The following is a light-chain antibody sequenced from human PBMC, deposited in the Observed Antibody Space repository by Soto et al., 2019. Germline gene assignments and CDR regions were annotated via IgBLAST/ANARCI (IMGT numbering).Light chain of an antibody. Sequence: QSVLTQPASVSGSPGQSITFSCTGTSSDVGGYNYVSWYQQHPGKGPKLIIYDVNNRPSGVSNRFSGSKSGNTASLTISGLQAEDEADYYCSSYTSSSTLVFGGGTKVTVL. V-gene: IGLV2-14*03. CDR2: DVN. CDR1: SSDVGGYNY. CDR3: SSYTSSSTLV. J-gene: IGLJ2*01.